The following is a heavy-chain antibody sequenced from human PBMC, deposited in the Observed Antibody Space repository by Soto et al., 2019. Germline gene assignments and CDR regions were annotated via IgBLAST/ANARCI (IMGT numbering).Heavy chain of an antibody. J-gene: IGHJ4*02. CDR1: GGSISSYY. CDR2: IYFSGLT. D-gene: IGHD2-15*01. CDR3: ARDPCSGGSC. V-gene: IGHV4-59*01. Sequence: QVQLQESGPGLVKPSETLSLTCKVSGGSISSYYWSWIRQPPGKGLEWIGYIYFSGLTNYNPSLKSRVTISVDTSNNQFSLKLSSVTTADTAVYYCARDPCSGGSCWGQGTLVTVSS.